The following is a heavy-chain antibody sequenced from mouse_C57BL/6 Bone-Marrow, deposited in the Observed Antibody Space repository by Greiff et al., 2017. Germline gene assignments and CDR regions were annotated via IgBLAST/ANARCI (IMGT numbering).Heavy chain of an antibody. J-gene: IGHJ3*01. D-gene: IGHD1-1*01. Sequence: DVQLQESGPGLVKPSQSLSLTCSVTGYSITSGYYWNWIRQFPGNKLEWMGYISYDGSNNYNPSLKNRISITRDTSKNQFFLKLNSVTTEDTATYYCAREGTTVPFGYWGQGTLVTVSA. CDR2: ISYDGSN. V-gene: IGHV3-6*01. CDR1: GYSITSGYY. CDR3: AREGTTVPFGY.